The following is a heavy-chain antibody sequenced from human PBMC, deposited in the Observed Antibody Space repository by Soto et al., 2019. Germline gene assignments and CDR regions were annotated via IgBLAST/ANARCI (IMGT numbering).Heavy chain of an antibody. D-gene: IGHD3-10*01. CDR2: ISSSGDYL. V-gene: IGHV3-21*01. CDR3: VSGVDDSDGAPAPWFSFDN. J-gene: IGHJ4*02. Sequence: KAGGSLRLSFAASGFSFRRTNVNWVRQAPGKGLEWVASISSSGDYLYYADSVKGRFINPSDNFQNSLFLQINNLRADDTADYSCVSGVDDSDGAPAPWFSFDNWGQGAPVTVSS. CDR1: GFSFRRTN.